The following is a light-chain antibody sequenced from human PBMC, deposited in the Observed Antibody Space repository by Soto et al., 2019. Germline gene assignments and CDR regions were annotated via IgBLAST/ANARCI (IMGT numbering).Light chain of an antibody. CDR3: QQYETYYT. V-gene: IGKV1-5*03. CDR1: QSITTW. Sequence: DIQMTQSPSILSASVGDRVTITCRASQSITTWLAWYQQKPGKAPNLLIYKASNLETGVPSRFSGSGSGTEFTLTISGLQRDDFATYYCQQYETYYTFGQGTTLETK. CDR2: KAS. J-gene: IGKJ2*01.